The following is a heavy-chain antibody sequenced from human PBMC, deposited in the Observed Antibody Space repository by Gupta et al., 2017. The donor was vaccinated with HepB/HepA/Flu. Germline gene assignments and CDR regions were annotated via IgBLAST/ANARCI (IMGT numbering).Heavy chain of an antibody. J-gene: IGHJ4*02. V-gene: IGHV3-33*01. Sequence: QVQLVESGGGLVQPGRSLRLSCASSSVIFTDYGMHRVRQAPGKGREWVAVLWHDGSKKYYVDSVKGRFSISRDNSESMVYLQMNSLRAEDTAVYFCARGTGYNWGYFDYWGQGILVTVSS. D-gene: IGHD1-1*01. CDR3: ARGTGYNWGYFDY. CDR2: LWHDGSKK. CDR1: SVIFTDYG.